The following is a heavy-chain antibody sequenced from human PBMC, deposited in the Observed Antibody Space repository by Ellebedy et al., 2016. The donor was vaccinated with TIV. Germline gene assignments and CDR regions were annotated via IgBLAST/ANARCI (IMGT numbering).Heavy chain of an antibody. Sequence: ASVKVSXXSSGFTLVDYAISWVRQAPGQGLEWMGWISGYNGNTNYAQKFQGRVTMTRDTSTSTVYMELSSLRSEDTAVYYCARGIAARPGGYWGQGTLVTVSS. V-gene: IGHV1-18*01. CDR3: ARGIAARPGGY. CDR1: GFTLVDYA. D-gene: IGHD6-6*01. J-gene: IGHJ4*02. CDR2: ISGYNGNT.